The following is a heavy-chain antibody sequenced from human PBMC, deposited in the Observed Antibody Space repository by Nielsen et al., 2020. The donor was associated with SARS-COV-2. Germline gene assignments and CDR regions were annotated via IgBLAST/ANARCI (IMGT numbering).Heavy chain of an antibody. V-gene: IGHV3-33*01. CDR3: ARDSRAAGSFDY. Sequence: GESLKISCAASGFTFSSYGMHWVRQAPGKGLEWVAVIWYDGSNKYYADSVKGRFTISRDNSKNTLYPQMNSLRAEDTAVYYCARDSRAAGSFDYWGQGTLVTVSS. D-gene: IGHD6-13*01. CDR2: IWYDGSNK. CDR1: GFTFSSYG. J-gene: IGHJ4*02.